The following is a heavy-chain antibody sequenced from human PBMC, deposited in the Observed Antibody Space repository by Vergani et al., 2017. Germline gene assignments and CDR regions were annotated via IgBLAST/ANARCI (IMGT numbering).Heavy chain of an antibody. D-gene: IGHD3-10*01. Sequence: QVQLVESGGGVVQPGRSLRLSCAASGFTFSSYGMHWVRQAPGKGLEWVAVIWYEGSNKYYADSVKGRFTISRDNSKNTLYLQMNSLRAEDTAVYYCARDGDITMVRGVSSLPDYWGQGTLVTVSS. CDR2: IWYEGSNK. J-gene: IGHJ4*02. V-gene: IGHV3-33*01. CDR3: ARDGDITMVRGVSSLPDY. CDR1: GFTFSSYG.